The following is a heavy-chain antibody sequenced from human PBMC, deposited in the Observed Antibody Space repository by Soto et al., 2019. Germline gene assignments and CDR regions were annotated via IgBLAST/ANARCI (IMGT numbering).Heavy chain of an antibody. CDR2: ISYDGTNK. J-gene: IGHJ4*02. Sequence: QVQLVESGGGVVQAGRSLRLSCAASGFTFSSHAMHWVRQAPGKGLEWVALISYDGTNKYYADSVKGRFTISRDDFKNTLFLQMSSLRPEDTAVYYCARGGGDGVYRPLDYWGQGIMVTVSS. CDR1: GFTFSSHA. D-gene: IGHD6-13*01. V-gene: IGHV3-30-3*01. CDR3: ARGGGDGVYRPLDY.